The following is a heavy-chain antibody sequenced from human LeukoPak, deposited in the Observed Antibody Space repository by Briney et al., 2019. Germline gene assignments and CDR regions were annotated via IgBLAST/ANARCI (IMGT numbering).Heavy chain of an antibody. CDR2: INPNSGGT. CDR3: ARENYGDYYFDY. Sequence: ASVKVSCKAPGYTFTGYYMHWVRQAPGQGLEWMGWINPNSGGTNYAQKFQGRVTMTRDTSISTAYMELSRLRSDDTAVYYCARENYGDYYFDYWGQGTLVTVSS. V-gene: IGHV1-2*02. D-gene: IGHD4-17*01. CDR1: GYTFTGYY. J-gene: IGHJ4*02.